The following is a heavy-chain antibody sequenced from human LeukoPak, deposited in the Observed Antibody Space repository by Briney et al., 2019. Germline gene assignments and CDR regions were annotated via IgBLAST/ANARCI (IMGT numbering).Heavy chain of an antibody. CDR3: ARTTSYYDSGSYSNWFDP. CDR1: GGSISSGSYY. V-gene: IGHV4-61*10. D-gene: IGHD3-10*01. J-gene: IGHJ5*02. CDR2: IYYSGST. Sequence: SETLSLTCTVSGGSISSGSYYWSWIRQPAGKGLEWIGRIYYSGSTNYNPSLKSRVTISVDTSTNQFSLKLTSVTAADTAVYFCARTTSYYDSGSYSNWFDPWGQGTLVTVSS.